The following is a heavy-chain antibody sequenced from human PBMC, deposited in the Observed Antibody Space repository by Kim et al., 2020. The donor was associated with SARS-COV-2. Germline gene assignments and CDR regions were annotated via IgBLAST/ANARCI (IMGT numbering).Heavy chain of an antibody. Sequence: GGSLRLSYAASGFTFSAYWMHWVRQAPGKGLVWVSQMNSAGSSTGYADSVKGRFTISRDNAKNTLYLQMNSLSAEDTAMYYCAKGGLPGALDYWGQGTLVTVSS. CDR1: GFTFSAYW. CDR2: MNSAGSST. CDR3: AKGGLPGALDY. V-gene: IGHV3-74*01. J-gene: IGHJ4*02. D-gene: IGHD3-16*01.